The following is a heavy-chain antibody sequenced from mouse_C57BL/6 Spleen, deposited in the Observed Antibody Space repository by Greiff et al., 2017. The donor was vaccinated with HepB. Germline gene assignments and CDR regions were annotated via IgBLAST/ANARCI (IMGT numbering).Heavy chain of an antibody. CDR3: ARSGDYYGSSPYYYAMDY. CDR2: IYPGDGDT. Sequence: QVQLQQSGPELVKPGASVKISCKASGYAFSSSWMNWVKQGPGKGLEWIGRIYPGDGDTNYNGKFKGKATLTADKSSSTAYMQLSSLTSEDSAVYFCARSGDYYGSSPYYYAMDYWGQGTSVTVSS. V-gene: IGHV1-82*01. CDR1: GYAFSSSW. J-gene: IGHJ4*01. D-gene: IGHD1-1*01.